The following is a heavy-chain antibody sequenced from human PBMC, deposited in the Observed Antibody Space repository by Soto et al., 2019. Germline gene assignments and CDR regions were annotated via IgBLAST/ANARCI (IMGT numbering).Heavy chain of an antibody. V-gene: IGHV4-39*01. CDR3: ARRPVRGGNSGVGFDP. CDR2: MYSTGST. Sequence: QVRLQESGPGLVKPSETLSLTCTVSGDSIGSVKYHWGWIRQSPGKGLEWIGSMYSTGSTQYNPSLKSRVTMSVDTSTNQFSLKLRSVPAADPAIYYCARRPVRGGNSGVGFDPWGQGTLVTVSS. D-gene: IGHD2-15*01. J-gene: IGHJ5*02. CDR1: GDSIGSVKYH.